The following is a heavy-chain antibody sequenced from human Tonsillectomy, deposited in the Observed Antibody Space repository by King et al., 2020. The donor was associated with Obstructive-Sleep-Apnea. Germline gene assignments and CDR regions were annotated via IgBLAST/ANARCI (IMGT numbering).Heavy chain of an antibody. J-gene: IGHJ6*02. CDR1: GGSISSGGYY. CDR2: IYYSGST. Sequence: QVQLQESGPGLVKPSQTLSLTCTVSGGSISSGGYYWSWIRQHPGKGLEWIGYIYYSGSTYYNPSLKSRVTISVDTSKNQFSLKLSSVTAADTAVYYCARGNSGYASGPYYGMDVWGQGTTVTVSS. D-gene: IGHD5-12*01. V-gene: IGHV4-31*03. CDR3: ARGNSGYASGPYYGMDV.